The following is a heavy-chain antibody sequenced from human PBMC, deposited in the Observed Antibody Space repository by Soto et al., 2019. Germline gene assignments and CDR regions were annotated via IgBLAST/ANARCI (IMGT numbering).Heavy chain of an antibody. V-gene: IGHV3-23*01. CDR3: AREGFTMVRGAFLTAGYFDY. D-gene: IGHD3-10*01. CDR2: ISGSGGST. J-gene: IGHJ4*02. Sequence: EVQLLESGGGLVQPGGSLRLSCAASGFTLSSYAMSWVRQAPGNGLEWVSGISGSGGSTNYADSVKGRFTISRDNSKNALYLQMHSLRAEDTAVYYPAREGFTMVRGAFLTAGYFDYWGQGTVVTVSS. CDR1: GFTLSSYA.